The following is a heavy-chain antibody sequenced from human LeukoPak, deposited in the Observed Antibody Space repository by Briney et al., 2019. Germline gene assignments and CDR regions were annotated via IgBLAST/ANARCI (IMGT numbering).Heavy chain of an antibody. CDR3: ARADRLGAALLASFDY. CDR1: GFTFSIYT. D-gene: IGHD3-16*01. Sequence: GGSLRLSCAASGFTFSIYTMNWVRQAPGKGLEWVSSISSSNSYIYYADSVKGRFTISRDNAKNSLYLQMNSLRAEDTAVYYCARADRLGAALLASFDYWGQGTLVTVSS. V-gene: IGHV3-21*06. J-gene: IGHJ4*02. CDR2: ISSSNSYI.